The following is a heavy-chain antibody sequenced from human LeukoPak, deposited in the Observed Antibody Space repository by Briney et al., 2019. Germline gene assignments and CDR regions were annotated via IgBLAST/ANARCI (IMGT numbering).Heavy chain of an antibody. CDR3: ARRVWNSSGWYGINWFDP. Sequence: SETLSLTCAVYGGSFSGYYWSWIRQPPGKGLEWIGEINHSGSTNYNPSLKSRVTISVDTSKNQFSLKLSSVTAADTAVYYCARRVWNSSGWYGINWFDPWGQGTLVTVSS. D-gene: IGHD6-19*01. CDR2: INHSGST. J-gene: IGHJ5*02. CDR1: GGSFSGYY. V-gene: IGHV4-34*01.